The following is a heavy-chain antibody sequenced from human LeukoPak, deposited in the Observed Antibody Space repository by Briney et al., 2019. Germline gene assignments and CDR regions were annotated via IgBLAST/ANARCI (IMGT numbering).Heavy chain of an antibody. Sequence: GGSLRLSCAASGFTLSGYWMHWVRQVPGKGLVWVSRITGDGSSTTYADSVKGRFTISRDNAKNTVFLQMISLRAEDTAVYYCARDTGWYFDLWGRGTLVTVSS. D-gene: IGHD4-17*01. CDR1: GFTLSGYW. V-gene: IGHV3-74*01. CDR3: ARDTGWYFDL. CDR2: ITGDGSST. J-gene: IGHJ2*01.